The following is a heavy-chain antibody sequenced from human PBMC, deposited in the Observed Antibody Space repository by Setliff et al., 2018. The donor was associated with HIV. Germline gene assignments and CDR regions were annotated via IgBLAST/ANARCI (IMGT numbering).Heavy chain of an antibody. V-gene: IGHV3-7*01. CDR3: ARDPTVGSPDYFDF. CDR1: GFAFSGHQ. Sequence: PGGSLRLSCAASGFAFSGHQMSWVRQAPGKGLEWVAKIKQDGSDKYYVDSVKGRFTISRDNAKNSLYLQMNSLRAEDTAMYYCARDPTVGSPDYFDFWGQGTLVTVSS. CDR2: IKQDGSDK. D-gene: IGHD1-26*01. J-gene: IGHJ4*02.